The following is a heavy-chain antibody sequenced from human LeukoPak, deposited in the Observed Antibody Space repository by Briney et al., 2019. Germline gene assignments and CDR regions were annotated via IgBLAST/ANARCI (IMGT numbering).Heavy chain of an antibody. J-gene: IGHJ4*02. V-gene: IGHV1-69*05. CDR2: IIPIFGTA. Sequence: RASVKVSCKASGGTFISYAISWVRQAPGQGLEWMGGIIPIFGTANYAQKFQGRVTITTDESTSTAYTELSSLRSEATALYFSARTTSDIVVVVAAPPYYFDCWGQGSLVTVSS. CDR1: GGTFISYA. D-gene: IGHD2-15*01. CDR3: ARTTSDIVVVVAAPPYYFDC.